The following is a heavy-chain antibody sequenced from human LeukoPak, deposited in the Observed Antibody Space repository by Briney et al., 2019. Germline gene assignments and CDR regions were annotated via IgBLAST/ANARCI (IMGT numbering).Heavy chain of an antibody. CDR3: AKGGEVGATWSYYCDY. V-gene: IGHV3-23*01. J-gene: IGHJ4*02. D-gene: IGHD1-26*01. CDR2: ISGSGGST. Sequence: PGESLRLSCAASGFTFSSYAMSWVRQAPGKGLEWVSGISGSGGSTYYADSVKGRFTISRDNSKNTLYLQMNSLRAEDTAVYYCAKGGEVGATWSYYCDYCGQGTLVTVSS. CDR1: GFTFSSYA.